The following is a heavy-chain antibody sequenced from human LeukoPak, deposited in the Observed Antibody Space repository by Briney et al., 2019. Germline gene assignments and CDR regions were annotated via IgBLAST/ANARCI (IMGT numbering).Heavy chain of an antibody. D-gene: IGHD5-18*01. CDR3: AKRRSRNTGPFDY. Sequence: PGGSLGLSCAASGFTISSDALTWVRLAPGKGLECVSGISGSNTYYAESVKGRFTISRDDSNNMLYLQMNSLRAEDTAVYYCAKRRSRNTGPFDYWGQGTLVTVSS. V-gene: IGHV3-23*01. CDR2: ISGSNT. CDR1: GFTISSDA. J-gene: IGHJ4*02.